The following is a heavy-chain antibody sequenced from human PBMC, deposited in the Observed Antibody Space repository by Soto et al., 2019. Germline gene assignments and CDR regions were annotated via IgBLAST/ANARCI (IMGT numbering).Heavy chain of an antibody. Sequence: QVQLVESGGGVVQPGRSLRLSCAASGFTFSSYGVHWVRQAPGKGLEWVAVIWNDGSNKYYADSVKGRFTISRDNSKNTLYLEMNSLRAEDTAVYYCARDYDSSGYPRYYFDYWGQGTLVTVSS. D-gene: IGHD3-22*01. V-gene: IGHV3-33*01. CDR1: GFTFSSYG. CDR3: ARDYDSSGYPRYYFDY. J-gene: IGHJ4*02. CDR2: IWNDGSNK.